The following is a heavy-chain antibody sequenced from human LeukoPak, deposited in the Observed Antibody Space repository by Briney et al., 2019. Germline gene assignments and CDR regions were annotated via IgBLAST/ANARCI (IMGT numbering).Heavy chain of an antibody. CDR1: GFTFSSYA. CDR3: ARPTTASTIYEYYFDY. CDR2: ILYDGSDK. J-gene: IGHJ4*02. Sequence: GGSLRLSCAASGFTFSSYAMHWVRQAPGKGLEWVAVILYDGSDKYYADSVKGRFAISRDNSKNTLYLEMSSLRAEDTAAYYCARPTTASTIYEYYFDYWGQGTLVTVSS. V-gene: IGHV3-30*09. D-gene: IGHD4-11*01.